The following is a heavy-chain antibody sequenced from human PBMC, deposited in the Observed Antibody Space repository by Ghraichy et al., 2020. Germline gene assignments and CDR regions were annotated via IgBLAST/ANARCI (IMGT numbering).Heavy chain of an antibody. CDR2: ISAYNGNT. V-gene: IGHV1-18*01. Sequence: ASVKVSCKASGYTFTSYGISWVRQAPGQGLEWLGWISAYNGNTNYAQKLQGRVTMTTDTSTSTAHMELRSLRSDDTAVYYCARGGSNYYDSSGYIGYWGQGTLVTISS. CDR3: ARGGSNYYDSSGYIGY. CDR1: GYTFTSYG. D-gene: IGHD3-22*01. J-gene: IGHJ4*02.